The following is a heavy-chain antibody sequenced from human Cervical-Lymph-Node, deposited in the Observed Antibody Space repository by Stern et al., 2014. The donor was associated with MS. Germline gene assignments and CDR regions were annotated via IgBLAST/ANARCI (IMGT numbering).Heavy chain of an antibody. CDR3: ARAGGDDIPFDY. Sequence: QLQLQESGPGLVKPSQTLSLTCTVSGGSISSGGYYWSWIRQHQGKGLVGIGYLYSSGRPYYNTSLKSRVTISVDTSKNQFSLKLSSVTAADTAVYYCARAGGDDIPFDYWGQGTLVTVSS. D-gene: IGHD3-16*01. CDR1: GGSISSGGYY. J-gene: IGHJ4*02. CDR2: LYSSGRP. V-gene: IGHV4-31*03.